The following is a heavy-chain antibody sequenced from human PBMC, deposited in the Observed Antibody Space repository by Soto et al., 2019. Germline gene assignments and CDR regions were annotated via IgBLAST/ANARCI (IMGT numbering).Heavy chain of an antibody. J-gene: IGHJ4*02. CDR2: FDPEDGET. D-gene: IGHD2-21*01. CDR1: GYTFISYY. V-gene: IGHV1-46*01. Sequence: ASVKVSCKASGYTFISYYMHWVRQAPGQGLEWMGGFDPEDGETIYAQKFQGRVTVTRDTSTSTAYMELSSLRSEDTAVFYCARALKSGGDTNFWGQGTQVTVSS. CDR3: ARALKSGGDTNF.